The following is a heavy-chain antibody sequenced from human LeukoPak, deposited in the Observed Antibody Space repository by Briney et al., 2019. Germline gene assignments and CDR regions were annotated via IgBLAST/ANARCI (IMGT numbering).Heavy chain of an antibody. CDR3: ASRGYSSSSGGVYFDY. CDR2: IIPIFGTA. V-gene: IGHV1-69*05. D-gene: IGHD6-6*01. Sequence: ASVKVSCKASGGTFSSYAISWVRQAPGQGLEWMGGIIPIFGTANYAQKFQGGVTMTRDTSTSTVYMELSSLRSEDTAVYYCASRGYSSSSGGVYFDYWGQGTLVTVSS. CDR1: GGTFSSYA. J-gene: IGHJ4*02.